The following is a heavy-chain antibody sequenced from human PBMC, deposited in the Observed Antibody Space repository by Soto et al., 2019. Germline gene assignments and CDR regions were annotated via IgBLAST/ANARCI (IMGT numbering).Heavy chain of an antibody. D-gene: IGHD1-1*01. J-gene: IGHJ6*02. CDR3: ARERARYSPLYYYYGMDV. V-gene: IGHV4-38-2*02. Sequence: PSETLSLTCAVSGYSISSGYYWGWIRQPPGKGLEWIGSIYHSGSTYYNPSLKSRVTISVDTSKNQFSLKLSSVTAADTAVYYCARERARYSPLYYYYGMDVWGQGTTVTVSS. CDR2: IYHSGST. CDR1: GYSISSGYY.